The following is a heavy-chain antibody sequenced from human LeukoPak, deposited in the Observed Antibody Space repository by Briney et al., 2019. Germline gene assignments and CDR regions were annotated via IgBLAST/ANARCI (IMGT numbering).Heavy chain of an antibody. D-gene: IGHD1-26*01. CDR2: IYHSGST. Sequence: SQTLSLTCAVSGGSISSGGYSWSWIRQPPGTGLEWIGYIYHSGSTYYNPSLKSRVTISVDRSKNQFSLKLSSVTAADTAVYYCVRAAYSGSYSFDYWGQGTLVTVSS. V-gene: IGHV4-30-2*01. CDR3: VRAAYSGSYSFDY. CDR1: GGSISSGGYS. J-gene: IGHJ4*02.